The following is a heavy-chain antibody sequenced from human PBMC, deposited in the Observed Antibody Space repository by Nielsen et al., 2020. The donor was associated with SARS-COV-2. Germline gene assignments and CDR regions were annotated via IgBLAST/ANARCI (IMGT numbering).Heavy chain of an antibody. D-gene: IGHD5-12*01. CDR2: INHSGST. CDR1: GGSFGGYY. J-gene: IGHJ4*02. Sequence: SETLSLTCAVYGGSFGGYYWSWIRQPPGKGLEWIGEINHSGSTNYNPSLKSRVTISVDTSKNQFSLKLSSVTAADTAVYYCARARAGVATSEFDYWGQGTLVTVSS. CDR3: ARARAGVATSEFDY. V-gene: IGHV4-34*01.